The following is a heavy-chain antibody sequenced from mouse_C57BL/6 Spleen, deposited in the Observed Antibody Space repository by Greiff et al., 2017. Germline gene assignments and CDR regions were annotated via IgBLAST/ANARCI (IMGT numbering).Heavy chain of an antibody. V-gene: IGHV8-8*01. D-gene: IGHD1-1*01. J-gene: IGHJ2*01. CDR2: IWWDDDK. Sequence: QVTLKVSGPGILQPSQTLSLTCSFSGFSLSTFGMGVGWIRQPSGKGLEWLAHIWWDDDKYYNPALKSRLTISKDTSKNQVFLKIANVDTADTATYYCARIERDYYGSSYYFDYWGQGTTLTVSS. CDR3: ARIERDYYGSSYYFDY. CDR1: GFSLSTFGMG.